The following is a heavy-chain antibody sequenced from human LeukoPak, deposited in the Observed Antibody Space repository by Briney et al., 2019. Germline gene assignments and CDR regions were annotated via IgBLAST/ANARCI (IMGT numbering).Heavy chain of an antibody. CDR1: GFTFSSYA. CDR3: ARRGVVVTAIDY. CDR2: ISVSGGTT. J-gene: IGHJ4*02. V-gene: IGHV3-23*01. D-gene: IGHD2-21*02. Sequence: PGGSLRLSCAASGFTFSSYAMSWVRQAPGKGLEWVSAISVSGGTTYYADSVKGRFTISRDNSKNTLYLQMNSLRAEDTAVYYCARRGVVVTAIDYWGQGTLVTVSS.